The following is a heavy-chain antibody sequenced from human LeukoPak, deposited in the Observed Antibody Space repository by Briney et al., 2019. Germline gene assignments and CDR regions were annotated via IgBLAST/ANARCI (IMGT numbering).Heavy chain of an antibody. Sequence: GRSLRLSCAASGFAFSTYVMHRVRQAPGKGLEWVAVISYDGSNKYYADSVKGRFTISRDNSKNTLYLQMSSLRAEATAVYYCAKDRGVAYDSGSLGFDYWGQGTLVTVSS. CDR3: AKDRGVAYDSGSLGFDY. V-gene: IGHV3-30*18. CDR2: ISYDGSNK. J-gene: IGHJ4*02. D-gene: IGHD3-10*01. CDR1: GFAFSTYV.